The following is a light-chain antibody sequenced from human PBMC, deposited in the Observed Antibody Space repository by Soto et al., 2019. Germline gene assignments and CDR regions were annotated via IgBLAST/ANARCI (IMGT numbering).Light chain of an antibody. CDR3: CSYAGSSTYV. Sequence: QSVLTQPRSVSGSPGQSVTISCTGTSSDVGGYNYVSWYQQHPGKVPKLMIYDVSKRPSGVPDRFSGSKSGNTASLTISGLQAEDEADYYCCSYAGSSTYVFGTGTKVTVL. CDR2: DVS. CDR1: SSDVGGYNY. J-gene: IGLJ1*01. V-gene: IGLV2-11*01.